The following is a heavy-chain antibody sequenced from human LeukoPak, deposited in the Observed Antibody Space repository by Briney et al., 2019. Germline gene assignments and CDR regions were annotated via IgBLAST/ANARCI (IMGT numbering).Heavy chain of an antibody. J-gene: IGHJ4*02. CDR2: ISSSSSYI. CDR3: ARDQEQWPKYYFDY. D-gene: IGHD6-19*01. V-gene: IGHV3-21*01. Sequence: PGGSLRLSCAASGFTFSSYSMNWARQAPGKGLEWVSSISSSSSYIYYADSVKGRFTISRDNAKNSLYLQMNSLRAEDTAVYYCARDQEQWPKYYFDYWGQGTLVTVSS. CDR1: GFTFSSYS.